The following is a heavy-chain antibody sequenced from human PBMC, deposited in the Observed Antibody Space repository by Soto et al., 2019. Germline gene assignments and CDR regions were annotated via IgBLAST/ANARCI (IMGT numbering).Heavy chain of an antibody. Sequence: GSLRLSCAASGFTFSSYEMNWVRQAPGKGLEWVSYISSSGSTIYYADSVKGRFTISRDNAKNSLYLQMNSLRAEDTAVYYCARETYYDILTGYFVYYFDYWGQGTLVTVSS. CDR1: GFTFSSYE. D-gene: IGHD3-9*01. J-gene: IGHJ4*02. CDR2: ISSSGSTI. CDR3: ARETYYDILTGYFVYYFDY. V-gene: IGHV3-48*03.